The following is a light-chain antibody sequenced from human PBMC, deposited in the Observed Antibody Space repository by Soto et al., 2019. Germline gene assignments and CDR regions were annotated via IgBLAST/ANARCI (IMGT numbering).Light chain of an antibody. CDR2: DAS. Sequence: EIVLTQSPATLSLSPGDRATLSCGASQSVSSSSLAWYQQKPGLAPRLLIYDASSRAPGIPDRFSGSGSGTDFTLTILRLEPEDCAVYYCQQYGSSPRTFGQGTKVEIK. V-gene: IGKV3D-20*01. CDR3: QQYGSSPRT. CDR1: QSVSSSS. J-gene: IGKJ1*01.